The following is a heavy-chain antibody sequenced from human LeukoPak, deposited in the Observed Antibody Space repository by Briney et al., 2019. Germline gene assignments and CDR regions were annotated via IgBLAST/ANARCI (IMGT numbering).Heavy chain of an antibody. Sequence: GGSLRLSCAASGFTFSSYWMSWVRQAPGKGLEWVANIKQDGSEKYYVDSVKGRFTISRDKAKNSLYLQMNSLRAEDTAVYYCARLGGGHYDPSAEHFQHWGQGTLVTVSS. CDR2: IKQDGSEK. V-gene: IGHV3-7*01. D-gene: IGHD4-17*01. J-gene: IGHJ1*01. CDR1: GFTFSSYW. CDR3: ARLGGGHYDPSAEHFQH.